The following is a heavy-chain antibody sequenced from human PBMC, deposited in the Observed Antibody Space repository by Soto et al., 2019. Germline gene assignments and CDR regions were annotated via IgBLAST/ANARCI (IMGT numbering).Heavy chain of an antibody. Sequence: EVQLVESGGGLVKPGGSLRLSCAASGFTFSSYSMNWVRQTPGKGLEWVSSISSSSSYIYYADSVKGRFTISRDNAKNSLYLQMNSLRAEDTAVYYCARRGGYYYGSGSYWYFDYWGQGTLVTVSS. CDR2: ISSSSSYI. CDR1: GFTFSSYS. V-gene: IGHV3-21*01. CDR3: ARRGGYYYGSGSYWYFDY. D-gene: IGHD3-10*01. J-gene: IGHJ4*02.